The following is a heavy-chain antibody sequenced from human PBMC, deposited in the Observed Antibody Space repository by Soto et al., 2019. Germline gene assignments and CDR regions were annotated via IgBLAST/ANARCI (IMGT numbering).Heavy chain of an antibody. J-gene: IGHJ3*02. D-gene: IGHD3-9*01. Sequence: GGSLRLSCAASGFTFSSYAMSWVRQAPGKGLEWVSAISGSGGSTYYADSVKGRFTISRDNSKNTLYLQMNSLRAEDTAVYYCAKGKKDDILTGYYSGLDPNDAFDIWGQGTMVTVSS. CDR2: ISGSGGST. CDR1: GFTFSSYA. CDR3: AKGKKDDILTGYYSGLDPNDAFDI. V-gene: IGHV3-23*01.